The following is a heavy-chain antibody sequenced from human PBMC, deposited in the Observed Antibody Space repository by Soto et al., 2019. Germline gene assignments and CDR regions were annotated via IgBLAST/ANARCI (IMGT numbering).Heavy chain of an antibody. CDR2: ISSGSSAI. CDR3: ARDRQSGYDY. D-gene: IGHD5-12*01. V-gene: IGHV3-11*01. CDR1: GFSLSDFY. J-gene: IGHJ4*02. Sequence: QVQLVESGGGLVKPGGSLSLACAASGFSLSDFYMTWLRQAPGKGLEWVSYISSGSSAIDYADSVKGRFTISRDNARNSLYLQMNSLRAEDTAVYYCARDRQSGYDYWGRGTVDSVSS.